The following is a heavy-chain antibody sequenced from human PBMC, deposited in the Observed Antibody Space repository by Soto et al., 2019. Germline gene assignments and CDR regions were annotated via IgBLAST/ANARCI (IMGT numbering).Heavy chain of an antibody. D-gene: IGHD6-13*01. CDR3: AREEKQLARYGGDFDY. CDR1: DGSVSTGNFY. J-gene: IGHJ4*02. V-gene: IGHV4-61*01. Sequence: SETLSLTCGVSDGSVSTGNFYWSWIRQPPGKGLEWIGHIYYTGTTNYNPSLKSRVTISVDTSNNQFSLKLTSVTAADTAVYYCAREEKQLARYGGDFDYWGQGVLVTVSS. CDR2: IYYTGTT.